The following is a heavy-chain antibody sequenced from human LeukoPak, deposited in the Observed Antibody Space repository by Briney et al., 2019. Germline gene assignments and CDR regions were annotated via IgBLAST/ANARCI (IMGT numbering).Heavy chain of an antibody. Sequence: GGSLRLYCAASGFTFSSYWMHWVRQAPGKGLVWVSRINSDGSSTSYADSVKGRFTISRDNAKNTLYLQMNSLRAEDTAVYYCATTDAFSSYYYYGMDVWGQGTTVTDSS. J-gene: IGHJ6*02. CDR2: INSDGSST. CDR3: ATTDAFSSYYYYGMDV. CDR1: GFTFSSYW. V-gene: IGHV3-74*01. D-gene: IGHD4-17*01.